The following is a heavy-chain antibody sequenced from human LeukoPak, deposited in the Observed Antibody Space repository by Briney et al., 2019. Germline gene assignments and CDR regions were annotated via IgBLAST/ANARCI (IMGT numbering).Heavy chain of an antibody. J-gene: IGHJ4*02. CDR1: GGSISSYY. CDR2: IYTSGST. Sequence: LETLSLTCTVSGGSISSYYWSWIRQPPGKGLEWIGYIYTSGSTNYNPSLKSRVTISVDTSKNQFSLKLSSVTAADTAVYYCARRTVRDGPFDYWGQGTLVTVSS. V-gene: IGHV4-4*09. CDR3: ARRTVRDGPFDY. D-gene: IGHD5-24*01.